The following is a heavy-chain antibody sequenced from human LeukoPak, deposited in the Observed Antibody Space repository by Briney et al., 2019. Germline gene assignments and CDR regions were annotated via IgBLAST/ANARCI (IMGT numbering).Heavy chain of an antibody. V-gene: IGHV3-30*03. J-gene: IGHJ4*02. CDR1: GFTFSSYG. CDR2: ISYDGSNK. CDR3: ARAGEGSYYYFDY. D-gene: IGHD1-26*01. Sequence: GRSLRLSCAASGFTFSSYGMHWVRQAPGKGLEWVAVISYDGSNKYYADSVKGRFTISRDNSKNTLYLQMNSLRAEDTAVYYCARAGEGSYYYFDYWGQGTLVTVSS.